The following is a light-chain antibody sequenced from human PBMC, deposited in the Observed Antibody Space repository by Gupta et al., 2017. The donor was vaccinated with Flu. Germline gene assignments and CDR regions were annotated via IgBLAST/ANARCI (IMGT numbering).Light chain of an antibody. CDR1: QSISSW. CDR3: QQYNSCSRT. CDR2: KAS. V-gene: IGKV1-5*03. Sequence: DIQMTQSPSTLSASVGDRVTITCRASQSISSWLAWYQQKPGKAPKLLIYKASRGESGVPSRFSGSGSGTEFTLTISSRQPEDFATYYCQQYNSCSRTFGQGTKVEIK. J-gene: IGKJ1*01.